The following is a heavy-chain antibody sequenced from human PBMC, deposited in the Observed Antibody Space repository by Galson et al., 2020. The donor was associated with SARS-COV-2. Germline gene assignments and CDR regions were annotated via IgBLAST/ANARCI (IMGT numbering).Heavy chain of an antibody. CDR3: ARGSRSAEDY. V-gene: IGHV3-74*01. CDR1: GFTLSSYW. J-gene: IGHJ4*02. Sequence: TGGSLRLSCEVSGFTLSSYWMHWVRQAPGKGLVWVSRINSDGSSTYYADSVRGRFTVSRDNAKNTLYLQLNSLRAEDPAVYYCARGSRSAEDYWGQGALVTVSS. CDR2: INSDGSST. D-gene: IGHD6-25*01.